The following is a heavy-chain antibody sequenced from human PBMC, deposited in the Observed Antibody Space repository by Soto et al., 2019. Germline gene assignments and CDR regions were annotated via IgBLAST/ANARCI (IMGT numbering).Heavy chain of an antibody. V-gene: IGHV1-69*12. CDR2: IIPIFGTT. Sequence: VQLVQSGAEVKKPGSSVTVSCKASGGTFSSFAVTWVRQAPGQGLAWMGGIIPIFGTTNYAQKFQGRLTITADEATSTAYMELSSLRSEDTAMYYCAIDVPSNTEMASDYWGQGTLVTVSS. CDR1: GGTFSSFA. D-gene: IGHD5-12*01. CDR3: AIDVPSNTEMASDY. J-gene: IGHJ4*02.